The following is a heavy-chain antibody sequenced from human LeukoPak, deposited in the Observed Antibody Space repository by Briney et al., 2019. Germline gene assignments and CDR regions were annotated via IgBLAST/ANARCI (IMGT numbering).Heavy chain of an antibody. CDR3: AKREKGTTGRFFDY. J-gene: IGHJ4*02. V-gene: IGHV3-23*01. CDR1: GFTFTNYA. CDR2: ISEGVGNT. Sequence: GESLKISCKGSGFTFTNYAMTWVRQAPGKGLEWVSGISEGVGNTYYADSVKGRFTISRDHSKNTLYLQMNSLRAEDTALYYCAKREKGTTGRFFDYWGQGTLVTVSS. D-gene: IGHD4-17*01.